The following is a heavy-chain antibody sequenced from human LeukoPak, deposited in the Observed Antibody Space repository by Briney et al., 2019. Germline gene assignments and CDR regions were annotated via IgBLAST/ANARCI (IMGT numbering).Heavy chain of an antibody. CDR3: TGSFGELTFFDY. Sequence: GGSLTLSCAASGFTFSDYWMHWVRQAPGKGLEWVGFIRSKAYGGTTENAASVKGRFTISRDDSKSIAYLQMNSLKTEDTAVYYCTGSFGELTFFDYWGLGTLVTVSS. CDR1: GFTFSDYW. J-gene: IGHJ4*02. CDR2: IRSKAYGGTT. V-gene: IGHV3-49*04. D-gene: IGHD3-10*01.